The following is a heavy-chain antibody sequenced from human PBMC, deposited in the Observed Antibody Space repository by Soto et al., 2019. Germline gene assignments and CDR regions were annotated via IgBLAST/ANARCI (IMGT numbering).Heavy chain of an antibody. Sequence: EVQLLESGGGLVQPVGSLRLSCAASGFTFSSYAMSWVRQAPGKGLEWVSAISGSGGSTYYADSVKGRFTSSRDNSKNKLYLQMNSLRAEDTAVYYCAKDPVIYPRYYVDYWGQGTLVSVSS. D-gene: IGHD2-21*01. CDR2: ISGSGGST. J-gene: IGHJ4*02. CDR3: AKDPVIYPRYYVDY. CDR1: GFTFSSYA. V-gene: IGHV3-23*01.